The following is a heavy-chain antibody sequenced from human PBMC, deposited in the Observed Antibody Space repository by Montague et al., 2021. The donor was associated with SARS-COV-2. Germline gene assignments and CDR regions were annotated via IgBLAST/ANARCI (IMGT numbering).Heavy chain of an antibody. CDR2: VHHSGNS. J-gene: IGHJ4*02. V-gene: IGHV4-4*09. CDR1: GGSLSSYY. Sequence: SETLSLTCTVSGGSLSSYYWSWIRQPPGKGLEWIGHVHHSGNSYYNPSLKSRVTISRDGPKNQFSLKVTSVTAADTAVYYCASYRDYGDYFWGQGALVTVAS. D-gene: IGHD4-17*01. CDR3: ASYRDYGDYF.